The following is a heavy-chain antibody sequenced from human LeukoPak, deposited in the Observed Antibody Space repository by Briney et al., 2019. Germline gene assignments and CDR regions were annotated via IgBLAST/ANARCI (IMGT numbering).Heavy chain of an antibody. V-gene: IGHV4-34*01. D-gene: IGHD3-22*01. CDR3: ARPRGDSSGYSNWYFDL. CDR2: INHSGST. J-gene: IGHJ2*01. Sequence: PSETLSLTCAVYGGSFSGYYWSWIRQPPGKGLEWIGEINHSGSTNYNPSLKSRVTISVDTSKNQFSLKLSSVTAADTAVYYCARPRGDSSGYSNWYFDLWGRGTLVTVSS. CDR1: GGSFSGYY.